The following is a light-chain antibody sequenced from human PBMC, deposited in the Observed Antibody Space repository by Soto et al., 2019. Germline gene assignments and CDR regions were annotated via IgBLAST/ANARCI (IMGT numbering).Light chain of an antibody. Sequence: QSVLTQPHSVPGSPGQSVTISCTGTSSDVGHYNYVSWCQQHPGKAPKLLIYGVTQRPSGVPDRFSGSKSGNTASLTVSGLQDEDEGYYYCSSYAGSNIYVFGTGTKVTVL. CDR1: SSDVGHYNY. CDR2: GVT. V-gene: IGLV2-8*01. CDR3: SSYAGSNIYV. J-gene: IGLJ1*01.